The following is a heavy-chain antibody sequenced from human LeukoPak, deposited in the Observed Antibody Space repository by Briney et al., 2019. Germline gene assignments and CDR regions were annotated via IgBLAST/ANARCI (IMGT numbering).Heavy chain of an antibody. J-gene: IGHJ5*02. D-gene: IGHD3-9*01. V-gene: IGHV5-51*01. Sequence: GESLKISCKGSGYSFTSYWIGWVRQMPGKGLEWMGIIYPGDSDTRYSPSFQGQVTISADKSISTAYLQWSSLKASDTAMYCCARRGILTGYYTNWFDPWGQGTLVTVSS. CDR2: IYPGDSDT. CDR3: ARRGILTGYYTNWFDP. CDR1: GYSFTSYW.